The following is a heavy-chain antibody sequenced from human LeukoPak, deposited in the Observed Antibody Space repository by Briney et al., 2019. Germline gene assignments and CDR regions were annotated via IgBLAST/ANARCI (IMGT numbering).Heavy chain of an antibody. V-gene: IGHV3-23*01. Sequence: QPGGSLRLSCAASGFTFSSSAMSWVRQAPGKGLEWVSTISGSDSSTHYADSVKGRFTISRDNSKNTLYLQMNSLRAEDTAVYYCARDLGPSYSEYDWRGIFDYWGQGTLVTFSS. CDR1: GFTFSSSA. CDR3: ARDLGPSYSEYDWRGIFDY. J-gene: IGHJ4*02. D-gene: IGHD5-12*01. CDR2: ISGSDSST.